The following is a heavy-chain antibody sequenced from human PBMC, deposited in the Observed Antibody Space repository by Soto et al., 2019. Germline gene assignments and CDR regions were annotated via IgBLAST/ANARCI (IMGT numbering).Heavy chain of an antibody. V-gene: IGHV4-31*03. Sequence: PSETLSLTCTVSGGSISSGGYYWSWIRQHPGKGLEWIGYIYYSGSTYYNPSLKSRVTISVDTSKNQFSLKLSSLTAADPAVYYCARHIGRYCSSTSCPQYNWFDPRGQGTLVTVSS. J-gene: IGHJ5*02. D-gene: IGHD2-2*01. CDR1: GGSISSGGYY. CDR3: ARHIGRYCSSTSCPQYNWFDP. CDR2: IYYSGST.